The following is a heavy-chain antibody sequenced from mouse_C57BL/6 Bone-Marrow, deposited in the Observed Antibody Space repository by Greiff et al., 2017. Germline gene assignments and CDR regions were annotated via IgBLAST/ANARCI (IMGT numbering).Heavy chain of an antibody. J-gene: IGHJ2*01. Sequence: EVTVVESGGALVQPGGSLQLSCAASGFTFRSYGMSSVRPTPYKMLAWVATISSGGSYTFYPDSVNGRFPISRDHAKNTLYLQMCSLKSEDTAMYYCAIGVLWYYLYCGCHVTTLS. CDR2: ISSGGSYT. CDR1: GFTFRSYG. D-gene: IGHD1-1*02. CDR3: AIGVLWYYLYC. V-gene: IGHV5-6*01.